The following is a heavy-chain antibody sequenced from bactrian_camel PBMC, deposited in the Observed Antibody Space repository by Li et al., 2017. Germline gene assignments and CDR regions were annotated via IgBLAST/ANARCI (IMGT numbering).Heavy chain of an antibody. Sequence: VQLVESGGGSVQTGGSLRLSCVASGGATSGNCMGWFRQAPGKERLGVATIGSDGITAYVDSVKGRFTISRESGKNTVHLQMNSLIPEDTGVYYCAGDRPYGAWYMESEYRYWGRGTQVTVS. CDR2: IGSDGIT. CDR1: GGATSGNC. D-gene: IGHD6*01. V-gene: IGHV3S53*01. CDR3: AGDRPYGAWYMESEYRY. J-gene: IGHJ4*01.